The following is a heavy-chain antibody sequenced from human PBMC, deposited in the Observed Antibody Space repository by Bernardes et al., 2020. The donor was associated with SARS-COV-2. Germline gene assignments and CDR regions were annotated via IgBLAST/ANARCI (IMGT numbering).Heavy chain of an antibody. CDR3: AQLGIVATIGGNWFDP. J-gene: IGHJ5*02. D-gene: IGHD5-12*01. CDR2: LNSDGSST. V-gene: IGHV3-74*01. Sequence: GGSLRLSCAASGFTFSSYWMHWVRQAPGKGLVWVSRLNSDGSSTSYAYSVKGRFTISRDNAKNTLYLQMNSLRAEDTAVYYCAQLGIVATIGGNWFDPWSRGGLVTVS. CDR1: GFTFSSYW.